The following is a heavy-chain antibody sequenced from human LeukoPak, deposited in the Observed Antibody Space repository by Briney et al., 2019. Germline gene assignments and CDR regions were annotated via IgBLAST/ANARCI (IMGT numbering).Heavy chain of an antibody. J-gene: IGHJ5*02. Sequence: PSETLSLTCTVSGGSISSSSYYWGWIRQPPGKGLEWIGSINYSGSTYYNPSLKSRVTISVDTSKNQFSLKLSSVTAADTAVYYCARDRETTRPDWFDPWGQGTLVTVSS. V-gene: IGHV4-39*07. CDR3: ARDRETTRPDWFDP. D-gene: IGHD1-14*01. CDR2: INYSGST. CDR1: GGSISSSSYY.